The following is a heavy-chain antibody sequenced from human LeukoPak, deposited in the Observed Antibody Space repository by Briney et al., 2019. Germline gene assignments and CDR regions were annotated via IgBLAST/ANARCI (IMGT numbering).Heavy chain of an antibody. CDR3: ARGELIRGVLARSPRPRLYYGMDV. V-gene: IGHV4-4*07. CDR2: SYTTGSA. CDR1: GGSIRDSY. D-gene: IGHD3-10*01. Sequence: SETLSLTCTVSGGSIRDSYWNWIRLPAGRGLEWIGRSYTTGSASYNPSLKSRVTMSFDMSSNQFSLRLTSVTAADTAVYFCARGELIRGVLARSPRPRLYYGMDVWGQGTTVIVPS. J-gene: IGHJ6*02.